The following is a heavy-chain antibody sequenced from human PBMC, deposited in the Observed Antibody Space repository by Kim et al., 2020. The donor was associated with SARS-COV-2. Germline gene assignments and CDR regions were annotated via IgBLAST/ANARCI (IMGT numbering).Heavy chain of an antibody. CDR1: GGSISSYF. CDR3: ARDYGDYVGHFDY. V-gene: IGHV4-59*01. J-gene: IGHJ4*02. CDR2: ISHSGST. Sequence: SETLSLTCYVSGGSISSYFWTWIRQPPGKRLEWIGHISHSGSTNYNPSLQSRVTMSVDTSNNQFSLKLTSVTAADTAVYYCARDYGDYVGHFDYWGQGTLVTVSS. D-gene: IGHD4-17*01.